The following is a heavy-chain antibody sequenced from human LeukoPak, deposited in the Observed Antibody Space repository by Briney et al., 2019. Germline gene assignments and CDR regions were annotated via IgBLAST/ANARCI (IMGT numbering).Heavy chain of an antibody. CDR3: AKAFVMVRGREYDAFDI. CDR2: ISYDGSNK. CDR1: GFTFSSYG. J-gene: IGHJ3*02. Sequence: PGRSLRLSCAASGFTFSSYGMHWVRQAPGKGLEWVAVISYDGSNKYYADSVKGRFTISRDNSKNTLYLQMNSLRAEDTAVYYCAKAFVMVRGREYDAFDIWGQGTMVTVSS. D-gene: IGHD3-10*01. V-gene: IGHV3-30*18.